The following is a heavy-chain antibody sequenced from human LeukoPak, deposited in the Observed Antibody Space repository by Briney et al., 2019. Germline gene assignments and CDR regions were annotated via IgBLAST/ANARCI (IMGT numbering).Heavy chain of an antibody. CDR1: GYTFTTYG. V-gene: IGHV1-18*01. CDR2: ISAYNGDT. CDR3: ARDGRLGELLDY. D-gene: IGHD3-10*01. J-gene: IGHJ4*02. Sequence: GASVKVSCKASGYTFTTYGISWVRQAPGQGLEWMGWISAYNGDTNYAQELQGRVTMTTVTSTNTVYMELRSLRSDDTAVYYCARDGRLGELLDYWGQGTPVTVSS.